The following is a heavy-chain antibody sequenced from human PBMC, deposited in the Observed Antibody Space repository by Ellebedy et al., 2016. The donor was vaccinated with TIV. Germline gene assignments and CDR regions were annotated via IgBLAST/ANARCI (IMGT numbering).Heavy chain of an antibody. V-gene: IGHV1-46*01. J-gene: IGHJ4*02. Sequence: ASVKVSCKASGYTFTSYFLYWVRQAPGQGLEWMGIINPGSGNSNYAQKFQGRVTMTRDTSTSTVYMELSSLRSEDTAVYYWARGDNYYYDSSGYYYNNWGQGTLVTVSS. D-gene: IGHD3-22*01. CDR2: INPGSGNS. CDR3: ARGDNYYYDSSGYYYNN. CDR1: GYTFTSYF.